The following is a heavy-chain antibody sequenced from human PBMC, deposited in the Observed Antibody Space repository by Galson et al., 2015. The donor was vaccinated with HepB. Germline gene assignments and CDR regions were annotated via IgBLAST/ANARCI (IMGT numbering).Heavy chain of an antibody. CDR3: ARGGALDH. V-gene: IGHV3-7*03. J-gene: IGHJ4*02. CDR1: GFIFSNHW. CDR2: IKEDGSEK. Sequence: SLRLSCAASGFIFSNHWMCWVRQAPGKGPEWVANIKEDGSEKYYVESVKGRFTISKDNAKNSLYLQMNSLRVEDSAVYYCARGGALDHWGQGTLVTASS.